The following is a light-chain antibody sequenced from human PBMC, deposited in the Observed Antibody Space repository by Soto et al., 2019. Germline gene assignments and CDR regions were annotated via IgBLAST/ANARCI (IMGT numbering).Light chain of an antibody. Sequence: QPASVSGSPGQSITISCTGTSRDVGAYDYVSWYLQYPDKAPQLLIYYVDQRPSGVSSRFSGSKSGNTASLTISGLQAEDEGDYYCCSYADGSIYFFGTGTQLTVL. V-gene: IGLV2-14*03. CDR1: SRDVGAYDY. CDR3: CSYADGSIYF. J-gene: IGLJ1*01. CDR2: YVD.